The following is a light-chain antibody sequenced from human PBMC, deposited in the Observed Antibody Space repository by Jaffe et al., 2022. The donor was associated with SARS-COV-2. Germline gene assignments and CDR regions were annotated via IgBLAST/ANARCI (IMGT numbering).Light chain of an antibody. CDR3: QHLNSYPIT. V-gene: IGKV1-9*01. CDR2: AAS. J-gene: IGKJ5*01. CDR1: QGISNH. Sequence: DIQLTQSPSFLSASVGDRVTITCRASQGISNHLAWYQQKPGKAPNLLIYAASTLQSGVPSRFSGSGSGTEFTLTISSLQPEDFATYYCQHLNSYPITFAQGTRLEIK.